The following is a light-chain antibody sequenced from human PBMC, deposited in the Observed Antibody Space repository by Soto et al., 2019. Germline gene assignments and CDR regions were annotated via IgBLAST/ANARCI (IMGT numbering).Light chain of an antibody. Sequence: DIQMTQSPSSLSASVGDRVTITCRASQSIRRYLNWYHQKPGKTPQLLIYGASNFQSGAPSRFTDSGSGTHFTLTISSLHPEDFATYYCQPSYTTPYTFGQGTKLEIK. J-gene: IGKJ2*01. CDR2: GAS. V-gene: IGKV1-39*01. CDR1: QSIRRY. CDR3: QPSYTTPYT.